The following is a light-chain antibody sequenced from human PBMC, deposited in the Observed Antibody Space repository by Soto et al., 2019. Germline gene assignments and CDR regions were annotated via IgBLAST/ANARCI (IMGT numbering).Light chain of an antibody. V-gene: IGKV3-20*01. CDR3: QQFGSAWT. J-gene: IGKJ1*01. Sequence: EMTLTQSPATLSLSPGAGAAISCRASQSVSSYLAWYQQKPGQAPRLLIYGTSSRATGIPDRFSGSGSGTDFTLTISRLEPEDFAVYYCQQFGSAWTFGQGTKVDIK. CDR1: QSVSSY. CDR2: GTS.